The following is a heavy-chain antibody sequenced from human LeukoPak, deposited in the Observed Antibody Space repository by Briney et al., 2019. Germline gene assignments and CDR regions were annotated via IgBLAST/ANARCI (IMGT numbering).Heavy chain of an antibody. CDR1: GGSISSYY. V-gene: IGHV4-38-2*02. CDR2: IYHSGST. Sequence: SETLSLTCTVSGGSISSYYWGWIRQPPGKGLEWIGSIYHSGSTYYNPSLKSRVTISVDTSKNQFSLKLSSVTAADTAVYYCARQADFGDAFDIWGQGTMVTVSS. CDR3: ARQADFGDAFDI. D-gene: IGHD3-3*01. J-gene: IGHJ3*02.